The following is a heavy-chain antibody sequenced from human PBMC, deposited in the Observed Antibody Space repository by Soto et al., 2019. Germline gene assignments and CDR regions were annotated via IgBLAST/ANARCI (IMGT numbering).Heavy chain of an antibody. CDR3: AKELGGYSYGKALDY. D-gene: IGHD5-18*01. J-gene: IGHJ4*02. V-gene: IGHV3-30*18. CDR2: ISYDGSNK. Sequence: GGSLRLSCAASVFTFSSYGMHWVRQAPGKGLEWVAVISYDGSNKYYADSVKGRFTISRDNSKNTLYLQMNSLRAEDTAVYYCAKELGGYSYGKALDYWGQGTLVTVSS. CDR1: VFTFSSYG.